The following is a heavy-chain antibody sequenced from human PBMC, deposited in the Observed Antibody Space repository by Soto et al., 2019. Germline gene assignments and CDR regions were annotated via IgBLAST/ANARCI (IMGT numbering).Heavy chain of an antibody. Sequence: QVQLVQSGAEVKKPGSSVKVFCKASGGTFSSYAISWVRQAPGQGLEWMGGIIPIFGTANYAQKFQGRVTITSDDSTSTAYMELSSLRSEDTAVYYCASHGLRAARRDYYYYGMDVWGQGTTVTVSS. J-gene: IGHJ6*02. CDR1: GGTFSSYA. CDR2: IIPIFGTA. V-gene: IGHV1-69*05. CDR3: ASHGLRAARRDYYYYGMDV. D-gene: IGHD6-6*01.